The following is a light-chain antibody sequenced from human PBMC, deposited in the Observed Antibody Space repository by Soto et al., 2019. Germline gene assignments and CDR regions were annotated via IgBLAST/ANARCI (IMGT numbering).Light chain of an antibody. CDR1: QSVSSS. Sequence: EIVLTQSPATLSVSPGETATLSCRASQSVSSSVAWYQQKPGRAPRLLISAASTRATGIPARFSGSGSGTEFPLTISSLQSEDSAVYYCQQYNAWPPLTFGGGTKVEIK. V-gene: IGKV3-15*01. CDR2: AAS. CDR3: QQYNAWPPLT. J-gene: IGKJ4*01.